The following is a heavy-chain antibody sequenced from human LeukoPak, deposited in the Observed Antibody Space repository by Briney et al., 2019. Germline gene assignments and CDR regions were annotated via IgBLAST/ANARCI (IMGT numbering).Heavy chain of an antibody. D-gene: IGHD2-2*01. CDR2: IKSKSDGGTT. CDR1: GFTFNNAW. V-gene: IGHV3-15*01. J-gene: IGHJ4*02. CDR3: TTGYCSSTSCYSYFDY. Sequence: PGGSLRLSCAASGFTFNNAWMNWVRQAPGKGLEWVGHIKSKSDGGTTDYAAPVKGRFTISRDDSKNTLYLQMNSLKTEDTAVYYCTTGYCSSTSCYSYFDYWGRGILVTVSS.